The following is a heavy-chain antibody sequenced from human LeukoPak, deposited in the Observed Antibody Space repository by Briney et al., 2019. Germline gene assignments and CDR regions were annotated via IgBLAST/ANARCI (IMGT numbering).Heavy chain of an antibody. CDR1: GFTFSGYD. CDR3: ARDQMVRGVTDYYYYGMDV. D-gene: IGHD3-10*01. Sequence: GGSLRLSCAASGFTFSGYDMHWVRQATGKGLEWVSAIGTAGDPYYPGSVKGRFTISRENAKNSLYLQMNSLRAGDTAVYYCARDQMVRGVTDYYYYGMDVWGKGTTVTVSS. J-gene: IGHJ6*04. V-gene: IGHV3-13*05. CDR2: IGTAGDP.